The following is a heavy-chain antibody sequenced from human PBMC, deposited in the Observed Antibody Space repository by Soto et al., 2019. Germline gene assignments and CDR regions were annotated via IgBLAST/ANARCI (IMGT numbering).Heavy chain of an antibody. D-gene: IGHD6-13*01. J-gene: IGHJ6*02. CDR2: INPNSGGT. CDR3: AREGFGAGGTYYSYYGMDV. V-gene: IGHV1-2*04. CDR1: GYTFTGYY. Sequence: ASVKVSCKASGYTFTGYYMHWVRQAPGQGLEWMGWINPNSGGTNYAQKFQGWVTMTRDPSISTAYMELSRLRSDDTAVYYCAREGFGAGGTYYSYYGMDVWGQGTTVTVSS.